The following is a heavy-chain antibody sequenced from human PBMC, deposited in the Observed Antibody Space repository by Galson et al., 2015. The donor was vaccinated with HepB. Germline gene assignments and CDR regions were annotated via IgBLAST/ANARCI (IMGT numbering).Heavy chain of an antibody. CDR3: ARGGGRSSGWYTA. D-gene: IGHD6-19*01. CDR1: NGSFSNYY. V-gene: IGHV4-34*01. Sequence: SETLSLTCAVYNGSFSNYYWTWIRQPPGKGLEWIGEINYSGNTHYNPSLASRATLSVDTSKNQVSLKLRSATAADTAVYYCARGGGRSSGWYTAWGQGTLATVSS. CDR2: INYSGNT. J-gene: IGHJ4*02.